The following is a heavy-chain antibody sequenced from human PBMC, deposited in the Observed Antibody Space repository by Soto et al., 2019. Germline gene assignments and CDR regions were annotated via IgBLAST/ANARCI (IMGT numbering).Heavy chain of an antibody. V-gene: IGHV3-23*01. CDR2: ISGSGGTT. Sequence: PGGSLRLSCAASGFTFSSYAMSWVRQAPGKGLEWVSGISGSGGTTYYADSVKGRFTISRGNSKNTMYLQMNSLRAEDTAVYYCAKFEYSGYDSNYYYYYYGMDVWGQGTTVTVSS. J-gene: IGHJ6*02. CDR3: AKFEYSGYDSNYYYYYYGMDV. D-gene: IGHD5-12*01. CDR1: GFTFSSYA.